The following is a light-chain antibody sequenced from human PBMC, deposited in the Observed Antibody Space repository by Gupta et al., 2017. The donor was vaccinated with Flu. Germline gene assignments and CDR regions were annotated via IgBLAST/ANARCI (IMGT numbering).Light chain of an antibody. CDR2: YIT. CDR1: SSDVGRSDV. CDR3: SSYTSGSTFYV. J-gene: IGLJ1*01. V-gene: IGLV2-14*03. Sequence: QSALTQPASVSGSPGQSITISCPGTSSDVGRSDVVSWYQHHPDKAPKLIIFYITNRPSGVSSRFSGSKSGNTASLTISGLQAEDETDYYCSSYTSGSTFYVFGTGTKVTVL.